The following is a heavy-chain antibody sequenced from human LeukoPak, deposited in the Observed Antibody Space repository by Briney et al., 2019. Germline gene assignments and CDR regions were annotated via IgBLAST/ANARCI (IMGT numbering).Heavy chain of an antibody. CDR3: ARENYDSSGYPAGYFDY. CDR1: GFTFSRYN. J-gene: IGHJ4*02. D-gene: IGHD3-22*01. V-gene: IGHV3-48*01. Sequence: GSLILSCAASGFTFSRYNMNWVRQAPGKGLGWVSYISSSSGAIYYADSVKGRFTISRDNAKNSLYLQMNSLRAEDTAVYYCARENYDSSGYPAGYFDYWGQGTLVTVSS. CDR2: ISSSSGAI.